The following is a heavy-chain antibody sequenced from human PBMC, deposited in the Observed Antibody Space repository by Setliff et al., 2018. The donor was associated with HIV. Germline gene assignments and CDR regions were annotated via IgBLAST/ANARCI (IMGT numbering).Heavy chain of an antibody. CDR2: ISFDGTMK. CDR1: GFTFNEYS. D-gene: IGHD6-6*01. J-gene: IGHJ4*02. Sequence: GGSLRLSCAASGFTFNEYSIHWVRQAPGKGLEGVAIISFDGTMKDYADSVRGRFTISRDNARNTLYVQMNSLGAEDTAMYYCVRDRHIVARYFDNWGQGTLVTVSS. CDR3: VRDRHIVARYFDN. V-gene: IGHV3-30*04.